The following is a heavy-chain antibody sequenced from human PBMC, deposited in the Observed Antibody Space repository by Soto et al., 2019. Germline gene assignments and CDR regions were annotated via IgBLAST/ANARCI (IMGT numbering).Heavy chain of an antibody. CDR2: ISGSGDNT. CDR1: GFTFTTYA. V-gene: IGHV3-23*01. J-gene: IGHJ6*02. Sequence: GGSLRLSCAASGFTFTTYAMSWVRQAPGKGLEWVSAISGSGDNTYYADSVKGRFTISRDNSKNTLYMQMNSLRAEDTALYYCAKVRSTYYYYYGMDVWGQGTTVTVSS. CDR3: AKVRSTYYYYYGMDV.